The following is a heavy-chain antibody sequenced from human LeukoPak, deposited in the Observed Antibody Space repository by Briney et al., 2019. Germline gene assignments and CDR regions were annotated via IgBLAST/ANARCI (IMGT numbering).Heavy chain of an antibody. CDR3: ARDRVRYCTNGVCYPNWFDP. CDR2: IYTSGST. D-gene: IGHD2-8*01. CDR1: GGSISSYY. V-gene: IGHV4-4*07. J-gene: IGHJ5*02. Sequence: SETLSLTCTVSGGSISSYYWSWIRQPAGKGLEWIGRIYTSGSTNYNPSLKSRVTMSVDTSKNQFSLKLSSVTAADTAVYYCARDRVRYCTNGVCYPNWFDPWGQGTLVTVSS.